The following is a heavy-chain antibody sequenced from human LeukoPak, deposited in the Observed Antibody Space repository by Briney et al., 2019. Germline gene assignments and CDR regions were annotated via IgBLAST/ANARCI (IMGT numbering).Heavy chain of an antibody. CDR3: ARGEWLLHY. CDR1: GDTFTDYY. J-gene: IGHJ4*02. CDR2: INPNSGGT. V-gene: IGHV1-2*06. D-gene: IGHD5-18*01. Sequence: ASVKVSCKASGDTFTDYYIHWVRQAPGQGLEWMGRINPNSGGTNSAQKFQGRVTITRDTSISTAYVELSRLRSDDTAVYYCARGEWLLHYWGQGILVTVSS.